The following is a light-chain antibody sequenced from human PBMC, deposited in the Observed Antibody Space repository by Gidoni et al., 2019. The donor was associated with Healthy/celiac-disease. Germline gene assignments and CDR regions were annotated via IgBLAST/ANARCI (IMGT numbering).Light chain of an antibody. CDR3: QQHNNRTPWT. V-gene: IGKV3-15*01. Sequence: EIVMTPSPATLSVSPGERATLSCRTSQSVSSNLTWYQQKPCQAPRPLIYGASTRATGIPARFSGSGSGTEFTLIISSLQSEEFVVYYCQQHNNRTPWTFGQGTKVEIK. J-gene: IGKJ1*01. CDR1: QSVSSN. CDR2: GAS.